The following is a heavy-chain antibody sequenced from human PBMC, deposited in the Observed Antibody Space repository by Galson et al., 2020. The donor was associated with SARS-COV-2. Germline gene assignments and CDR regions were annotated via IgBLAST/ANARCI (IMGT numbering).Heavy chain of an antibody. Sequence: TSDTQSLTCSVSDDPMSSYYWSWIRQPPGKGLEWIGYISYSGSTSYKPSLRSRVNISVDLSKNQLSLKVTSVTTADTAVDYCARDRAPLYGENYYYGMGSWGRGATVTGSS. CDR2: ISYSGST. V-gene: IGHV4-59*01. J-gene: IGHJ6*02. CDR1: DDPMSSYY. CDR3: ARDRAPLYGENYYYGMGS. D-gene: IGHD4-17*01.